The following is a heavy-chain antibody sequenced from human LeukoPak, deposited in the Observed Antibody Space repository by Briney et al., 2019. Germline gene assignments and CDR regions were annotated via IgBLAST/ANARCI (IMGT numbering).Heavy chain of an antibody. D-gene: IGHD3-10*01. CDR1: GYTFTSYY. J-gene: IGHJ4*02. CDR3: ARDGHYYGSGSYYNPMYY. V-gene: IGHV1-46*01. CDR2: INPSGGST. Sequence: ASVKVSCKASGYTFTSYYMHWVRQAPGQGLEWMGIINPSGGSTSYAQKFQGRVTMTRDTSTSTVYMELSSLRSEDAAVYYRARDGHYYGSGSYYNPMYYWGQGTLVTVSS.